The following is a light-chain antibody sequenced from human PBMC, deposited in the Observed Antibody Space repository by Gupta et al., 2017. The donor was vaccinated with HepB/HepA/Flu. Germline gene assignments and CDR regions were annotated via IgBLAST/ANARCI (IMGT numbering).Light chain of an antibody. J-gene: IGLJ2*01. Sequence: SALSPPSSASGFRVPSISIACPGISSDVGRYHLVSWYQQPPVKASQLIITDVTKPPAGVSNLFAGTKSGNTASLTIPGLQAEDDAYYYCCSYASTPTYVIFGGGTKLTVL. CDR2: DVT. CDR1: SSDVGRYHL. V-gene: IGLV2-23*02. CDR3: CSYASTPTYVI.